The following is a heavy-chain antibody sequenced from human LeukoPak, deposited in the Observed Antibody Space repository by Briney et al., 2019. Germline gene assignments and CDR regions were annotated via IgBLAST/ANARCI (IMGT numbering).Heavy chain of an antibody. CDR3: SRVRYGELDV. J-gene: IGHJ6*02. D-gene: IGHD4-17*01. Sequence: TGGSLRLSCAASGFTFSSYAMSWVRQAPGKGLEWVSSMSGSGGSTYYADSVKGRFTISRDDSKNTLYLQMNSLRAEDTAVYYCSRVRYGELDVWGQGTTVTVSS. CDR1: GFTFSSYA. V-gene: IGHV3-23*01. CDR2: MSGSGGST.